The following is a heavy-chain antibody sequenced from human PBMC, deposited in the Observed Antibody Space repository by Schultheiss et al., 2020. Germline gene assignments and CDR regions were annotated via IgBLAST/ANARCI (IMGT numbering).Heavy chain of an antibody. V-gene: IGHV3-30-3*01. CDR1: GFTFSSYA. D-gene: IGHD2-15*01. Sequence: GGSLRLSCAASGFTFSSYAMHWVRQAPGKGLEWVAVISYDGSNKYYAGSVKGRFTISRDNSKNTLYLQMNSLRAEDTAVYYCARRGICSGGSCYSFVDYYYYYGMDVWGQGNTGTVSS. J-gene: IGHJ6*02. CDR2: ISYDGSNK. CDR3: ARRGICSGGSCYSFVDYYYYYGMDV.